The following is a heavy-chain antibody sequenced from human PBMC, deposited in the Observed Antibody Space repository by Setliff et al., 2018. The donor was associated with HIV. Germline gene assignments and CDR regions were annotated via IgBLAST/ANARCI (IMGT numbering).Heavy chain of an antibody. D-gene: IGHD3-10*01. CDR1: GFTFSSYG. J-gene: IGHJ5*02. Sequence: PGGSLRLSCAASGFTFSSYGMHWVRQAPGKGLEWVAVIWYDGSNKYYADSVKGRFTISRDNSKNTLYLQMNSLRAEDTAVYYCAKMLDIAVPQTGDRKSRIIATLDPWGQGTLVTVSS. CDR2: IWYDGSNK. CDR3: AKMLDIAVPQTGDRKSRIIATLDP. V-gene: IGHV3-33*06.